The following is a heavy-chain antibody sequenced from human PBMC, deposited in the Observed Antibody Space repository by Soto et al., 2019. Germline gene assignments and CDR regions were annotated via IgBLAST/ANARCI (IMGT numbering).Heavy chain of an antibody. D-gene: IGHD4-4*01. J-gene: IGHJ4*02. V-gene: IGHV3-21*01. CDR1: GFTFSSYS. Sequence: GGSLRLSCAASGFTFSSYSMNWVRQAPGKGLEWVSSISSSSSYIYYADSVKGRFTISRDNAKNSLYLQMNSLRAEDTAVYYCARDSRVEMTTINDYWGQGTLVTVSS. CDR2: ISSSSSYI. CDR3: ARDSRVEMTTINDY.